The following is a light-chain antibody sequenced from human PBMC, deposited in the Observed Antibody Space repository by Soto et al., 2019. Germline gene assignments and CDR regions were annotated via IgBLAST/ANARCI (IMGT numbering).Light chain of an antibody. Sequence: DIVMTQSPATLSVSPGERATLSCRASQSVSSDLAWYQQKPGQATRLIIYDASNRANGIPARFSGSGSGTDFTLTLSSLEPEDFAVYYCQQRSNWHPITFGQGTRLEIK. V-gene: IGKV3D-11*02. J-gene: IGKJ5*01. CDR2: DAS. CDR1: QSVSSD. CDR3: QQRSNWHPIT.